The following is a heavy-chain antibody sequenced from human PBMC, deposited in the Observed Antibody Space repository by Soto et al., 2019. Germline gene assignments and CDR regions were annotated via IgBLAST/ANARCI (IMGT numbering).Heavy chain of an antibody. V-gene: IGHV4-39*07. CDR1: GGSISSGGYY. Sequence: SETLSLTCTVAGGSISSGGYYWSWIRQPPGKGLEWIGYINHSGSTNYNPSLKSRVTISVDTSKNQFSLKLSSVTAADTAVYYCARGLTVAGNYDYWGQGTLVTVSS. J-gene: IGHJ4*02. D-gene: IGHD6-19*01. CDR3: ARGLTVAGNYDY. CDR2: INHSGST.